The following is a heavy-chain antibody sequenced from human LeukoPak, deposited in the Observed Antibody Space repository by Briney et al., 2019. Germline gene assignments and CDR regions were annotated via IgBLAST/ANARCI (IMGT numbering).Heavy chain of an antibody. Sequence: ASVKLSCLASGFTFTSYYMHWVRQAPGQGLEWVGIINPSGGSTSYAQSLQGRVTITRDTSTSSLYMELSSLRSEDTAVYYCATGGFHQGRYRGSNWFDPWGQGTLVTVSS. CDR1: GFTFTSYY. CDR3: ATGGFHQGRYRGSNWFDP. D-gene: IGHD1-14*01. J-gene: IGHJ5*02. CDR2: INPSGGST. V-gene: IGHV1-46*04.